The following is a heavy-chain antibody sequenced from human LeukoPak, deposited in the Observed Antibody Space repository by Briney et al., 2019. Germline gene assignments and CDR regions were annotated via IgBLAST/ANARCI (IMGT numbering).Heavy chain of an antibody. D-gene: IGHD3-22*01. Sequence: PGRSLRLSCAASGFTFSSYAMYWVRQAPGKGLEWVSVIYSGGSTYYADSVKGRFTISRDNSKNTLYLQMNSLRAEDTAVYYCARGEVIGLPIDYWGQGTLVTVSS. V-gene: IGHV3-53*01. J-gene: IGHJ4*02. CDR2: IYSGGST. CDR3: ARGEVIGLPIDY. CDR1: GFTFSSYA.